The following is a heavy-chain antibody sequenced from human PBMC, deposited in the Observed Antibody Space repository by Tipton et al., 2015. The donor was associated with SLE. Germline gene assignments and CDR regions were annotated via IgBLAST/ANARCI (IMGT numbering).Heavy chain of an antibody. CDR1: GGSISSDDYY. CDR2: TSKSGST. J-gene: IGHJ6*03. Sequence: TLSLTCTVSGGSISSDDYYWTWIRQHPGKGLEWIGYTSKSGSTYYTPSLKSRVTISVDTSKNQFSLKLSSVTAADTAVYYCARGLTYSSSSYYYYYYMDVWGKGTTATVSS. D-gene: IGHD6-6*01. V-gene: IGHV4-31*03. CDR3: ARGLTYSSSSYYYYYYMDV.